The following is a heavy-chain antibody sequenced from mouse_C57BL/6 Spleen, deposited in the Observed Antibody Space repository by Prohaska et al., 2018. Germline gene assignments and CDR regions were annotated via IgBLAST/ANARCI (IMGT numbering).Heavy chain of an antibody. D-gene: IGHD2-3*01. V-gene: IGHV12-3*01. Sequence: QSPGKPLEWMGYITHSGETFYNPSLQSPISITRETSKNQFFLQLNSVTTEDTAMYYCAGDRDGYFAMDYWGQGTSVTVSS. CDR2: ITHSGET. CDR3: AGDRDGYFAMDY. J-gene: IGHJ4*01.